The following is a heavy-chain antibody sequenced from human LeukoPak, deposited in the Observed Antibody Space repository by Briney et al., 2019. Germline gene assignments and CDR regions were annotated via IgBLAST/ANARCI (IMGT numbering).Heavy chain of an antibody. D-gene: IGHD1-20*01. Sequence: GGSLRLSCAASGFTFSSYKMNWVRQAPGKGLEWVSYISSSGSTIYYADSVKGRFTVSRDNAKNSLYLQMNSLRDEDTAVYYCARSHNWAFDYWGQGTLVTVSS. J-gene: IGHJ4*02. V-gene: IGHV3-48*02. CDR1: GFTFSSYK. CDR2: ISSSGSTI. CDR3: ARSHNWAFDY.